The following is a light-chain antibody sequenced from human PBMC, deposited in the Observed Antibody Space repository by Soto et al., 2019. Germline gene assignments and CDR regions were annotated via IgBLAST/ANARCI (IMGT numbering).Light chain of an antibody. CDR3: VSFTSSTPYV. Sequence: QSALTQPASVSDSPGQSITISCTGTSSDVGGSNHVSWYQQHPGKAPKLMIYDVTNRPSGVSHRFSGSKSGSTASLIISGLQAEDEADYYCVSFTSSTPYVFGTGTKLTVL. J-gene: IGLJ1*01. CDR1: SSDVGGSNH. CDR2: DVT. V-gene: IGLV2-14*01.